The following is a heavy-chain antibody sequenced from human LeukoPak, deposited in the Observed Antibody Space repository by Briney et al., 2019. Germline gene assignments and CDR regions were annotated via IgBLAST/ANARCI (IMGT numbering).Heavy chain of an antibody. J-gene: IGHJ4*02. CDR1: RYTFTSYA. Sequence: RRASVKVSCKASRYTFTSYAMHWVRQAPGQRLEWMGWINAGNGNTRYSQNFQGRVTFTRDTSASTAYMELSSLRSEDTAVYYCARTYSGYDYYFDYWGQGTLVTVSS. CDR3: ARTYSGYDYYFDY. V-gene: IGHV1-3*01. D-gene: IGHD5-12*01. CDR2: INAGNGNT.